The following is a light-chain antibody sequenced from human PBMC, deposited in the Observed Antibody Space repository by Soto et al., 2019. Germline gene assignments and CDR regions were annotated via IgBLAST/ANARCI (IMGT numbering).Light chain of an antibody. Sequence: QSALSRSVSGSPGQSVTLSCTGATTDVGSSDYVSWYQQHPGKAPRLLIYDVTKRPAGVPTRFSGSKSDKTASLTISGLQTEDEAVYFCCSSAGPSSMFDGGTKVTVL. CDR1: TTDVGSSDY. V-gene: IGLV2-11*01. CDR3: CSSAGPSSM. CDR2: DVT. J-gene: IGLJ3*02.